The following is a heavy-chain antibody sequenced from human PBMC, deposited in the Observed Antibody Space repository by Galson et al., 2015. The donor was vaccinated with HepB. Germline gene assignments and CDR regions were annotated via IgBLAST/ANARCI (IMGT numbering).Heavy chain of an antibody. J-gene: IGHJ4*02. Sequence: QVQLQEAGPGLVKPSEALSVTCTVSGDSIRSYSWSWIRQSPGRGLEWIGYIYSSGSTSYNPSLKSRVTISIDMSRNQFFLRLTSVTTADTAVYYCARVNGNNLDYWGRGTLVTVSS. D-gene: IGHD5-24*01. CDR1: GDSIRSYS. CDR3: ARVNGNNLDY. V-gene: IGHV4-59*01. CDR2: IYSSGST.